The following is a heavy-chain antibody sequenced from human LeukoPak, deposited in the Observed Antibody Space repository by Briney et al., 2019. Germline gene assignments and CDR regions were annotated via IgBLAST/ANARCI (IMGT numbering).Heavy chain of an antibody. D-gene: IGHD3-10*01. CDR2: INPNSGGT. CDR3: ARDWNGSGSYYRGRTVDY. V-gene: IGHV1-2*02. Sequence: GASVKVSCKASGYTFTGYYMHWVRQAPGQGLEWMGWINPNSGGTYYAQKSQGRVTMTRDTSISTAYMELSRLRSDDTAVYYCARDWNGSGSYYRGRTVDYWGQGTLVTVSS. J-gene: IGHJ4*02. CDR1: GYTFTGYY.